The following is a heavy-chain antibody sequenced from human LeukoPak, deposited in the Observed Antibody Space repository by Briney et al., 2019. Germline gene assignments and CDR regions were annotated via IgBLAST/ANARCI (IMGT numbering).Heavy chain of an antibody. D-gene: IGHD2-8*02. V-gene: IGHV1-18*04. Sequence: ASVKVSCKASGYTFTNYGLGWVRQAPGQGLECMGWISAHNGNTNYAQNFQDRVTMTTDTSTTTTYMELRSLRSDDTAVYYCARTPTANIVLVKADFFEVWGQGTLVTVSS. CDR3: ARTPTANIVLVKADFFEV. CDR1: GYTFTNYG. J-gene: IGHJ4*02. CDR2: ISAHNGNT.